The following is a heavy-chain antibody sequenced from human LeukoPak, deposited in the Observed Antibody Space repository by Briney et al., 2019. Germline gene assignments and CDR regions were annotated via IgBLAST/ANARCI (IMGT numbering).Heavy chain of an antibody. J-gene: IGHJ6*03. Sequence: GGSLRLSCAASGFTFSSYSMNWVRQAPGKGLEWVSYISSSSSTIYYADSVKGRFTISRDNAKNSLYLQMNSLRAEDTAVYYCARAYYDFWSGYFTKGWDYYYFMDVWGKGTTVTVSS. CDR1: GFTFSSYS. D-gene: IGHD3-3*01. CDR3: ARAYYDFWSGYFTKGWDYYYFMDV. V-gene: IGHV3-48*01. CDR2: ISSSSSTI.